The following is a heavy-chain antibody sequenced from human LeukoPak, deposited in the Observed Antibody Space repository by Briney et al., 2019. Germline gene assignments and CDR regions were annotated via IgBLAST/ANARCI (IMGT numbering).Heavy chain of an antibody. J-gene: IGHJ3*02. CDR2: INSDGSSI. CDR1: GFTSSSYW. Sequence: PGGSLRLSCAASGFTSSSYWMHWVRQAPGKGLVWASRINSDGSSISYVDSVKGRFTISRDNAKNTLYLQMNSLRAEDAAVYYCARDRYDILTGYNPLGAFDIWGQGTMVTVSS. D-gene: IGHD3-9*01. CDR3: ARDRYDILTGYNPLGAFDI. V-gene: IGHV3-74*01.